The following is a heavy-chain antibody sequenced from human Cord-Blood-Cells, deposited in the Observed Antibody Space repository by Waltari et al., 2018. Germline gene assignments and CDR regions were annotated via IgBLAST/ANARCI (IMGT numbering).Heavy chain of an antibody. CDR3: ARAVGSSWFNY. J-gene: IGHJ4*02. Sequence: QVQLQQWGAGLLKPSETLSLTCAVDGGSFSGYCWSWVRQPPGKGLGWLGEINQSGSTNCNPSLKSRVTVSVDTAKNQFSLKLSSVTAADTAVYYCARAVGSSWFNYWGQGTLVTVSS. CDR2: INQSGST. CDR1: GGSFSGYC. D-gene: IGHD6-13*01. V-gene: IGHV4-34*01.